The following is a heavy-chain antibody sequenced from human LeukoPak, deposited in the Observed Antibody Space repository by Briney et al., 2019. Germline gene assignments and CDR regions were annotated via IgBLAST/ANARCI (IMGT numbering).Heavy chain of an antibody. CDR3: ASSKFDYYGDSFDY. CDR1: GGSVSGYY. J-gene: IGHJ4*02. D-gene: IGHD4-17*01. CDR2: VYYSGST. Sequence: SETLSLTCTVSGGSVSGYYWSWIRQPPGKGLDWIGYVYYSGSTDYNPSLKSRVTISVDTSKNQFSLKLSSVTAADTAVYYCASSKFDYYGDSFDYWGQGTLVTVSS. V-gene: IGHV4-59*02.